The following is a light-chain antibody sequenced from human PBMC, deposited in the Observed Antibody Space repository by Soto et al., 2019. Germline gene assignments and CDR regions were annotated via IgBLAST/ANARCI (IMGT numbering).Light chain of an antibody. J-gene: IGLJ2*01. CDR2: EVS. CDR3: SSYTSTITVL. V-gene: IGLV2-14*01. CDR1: SSDVGASKY. Sequence: QYVLTQPASVSGSPGQSITISCTGTSSDVGASKYVSWYQQHPGKAPKLMIYEVSNRPSGVSNRFSGSKSGNTASLTISGLQAEDEADYYCSSYTSTITVLFGGGTKLTVL.